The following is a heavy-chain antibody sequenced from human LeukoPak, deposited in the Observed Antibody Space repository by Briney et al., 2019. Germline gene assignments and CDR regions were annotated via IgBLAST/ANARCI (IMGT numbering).Heavy chain of an antibody. CDR3: AQVGNSQDY. CDR1: GFTFSSYA. CDR2: ISGGSNNI. J-gene: IGHJ4*02. Sequence: AGGSLRLSCAASGFTFSSYAMNWVRQAPGKGLEWVSSISGGSNNINYADSVKGRFTISRDNAKNTLYLQMSSLRVEDTAVYFCAQVGNSQDYWGQGTLVTVSS. V-gene: IGHV3-23*01.